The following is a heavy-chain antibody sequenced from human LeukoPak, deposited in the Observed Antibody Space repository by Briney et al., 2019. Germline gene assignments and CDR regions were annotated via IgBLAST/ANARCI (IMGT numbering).Heavy chain of an antibody. CDR2: IYYSGST. V-gene: IGHV4-31*03. D-gene: IGHD6-13*01. J-gene: IGHJ4*02. Sequence: SQTLSLTCTVSGGSISSGGYYWSWIRQHPGKGLEWIGYIYYSGSTYYNPSLKSRVTISVDTSKNQFSLKLSSVTAADTAVYYCARGGASRIAAAGTFDYWGQGTLVTVSS. CDR1: GGSISSGGYY. CDR3: ARGGASRIAAAGTFDY.